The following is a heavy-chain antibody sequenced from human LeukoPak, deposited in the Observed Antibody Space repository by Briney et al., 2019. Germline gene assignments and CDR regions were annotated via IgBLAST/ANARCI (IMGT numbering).Heavy chain of an antibody. J-gene: IGHJ4*02. CDR1: GGSFSGYY. Sequence: SETLSLTCAVYGGSFSGYYWSWIRQPPGKGLEWIGEINHSGSTNYNPSLKSRVTISVDTSKNQFSLKLSSVTAADTAVYYCATRGYFGWLFPFDYWGQGTLVTVSS. V-gene: IGHV4-34*01. D-gene: IGHD3-9*01. CDR2: INHSGST. CDR3: ATRGYFGWLFPFDY.